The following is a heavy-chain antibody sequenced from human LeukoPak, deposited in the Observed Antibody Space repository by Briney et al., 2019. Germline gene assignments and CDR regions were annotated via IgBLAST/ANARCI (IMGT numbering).Heavy chain of an antibody. J-gene: IGHJ4*02. D-gene: IGHD1-26*01. V-gene: IGHV4-34*01. Sequence: PSETLSLTCAVYGGSFSGYYWSWIRQPPGKGLEWIGEINHSGSTNYNPSLKSRVTISVDTSKNQFSLKLSSVTAADTAVYYCARHSGSYFSHFDYWGQGTLVTVSS. CDR1: GGSFSGYY. CDR2: INHSGST. CDR3: ARHSGSYFSHFDY.